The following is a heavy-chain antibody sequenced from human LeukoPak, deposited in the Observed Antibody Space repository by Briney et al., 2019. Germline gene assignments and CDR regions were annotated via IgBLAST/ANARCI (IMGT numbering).Heavy chain of an antibody. Sequence: SETLSLTCAVYGGSFSGYYWSWIRQPPGKGLEWIGYIYYSGSANYNPSLKSRVAISVDTSKNQFSLKLSSVTAADTAVYYCVRGGIPVRLLNWFDPWGQGILVTVSS. CDR2: IYYSGSA. V-gene: IGHV4-59*01. J-gene: IGHJ5*02. CDR1: GGSFSGYY. D-gene: IGHD6-6*01. CDR3: VRGGIPVRLLNWFDP.